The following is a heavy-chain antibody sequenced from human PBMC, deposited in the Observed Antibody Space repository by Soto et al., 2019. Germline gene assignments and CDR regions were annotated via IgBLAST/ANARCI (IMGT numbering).Heavy chain of an antibody. J-gene: IGHJ5*02. CDR2: INHSGST. Sequence: SETLCLTCAVYGGSFSGYYWSWIRQPPGKGLEWIGEINHSGSTNYNPSLKSRVTISVDTSKNQFSLKLSSVTAADTAVYYCARGGGSGSQLSPRCFDP. V-gene: IGHV4-34*01. CDR3: ARGGGSGSQLSPRCFDP. CDR1: GGSFSGYY. D-gene: IGHD3-10*01.